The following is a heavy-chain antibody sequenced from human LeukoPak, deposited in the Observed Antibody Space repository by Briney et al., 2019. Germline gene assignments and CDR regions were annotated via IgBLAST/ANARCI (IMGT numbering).Heavy chain of an antibody. Sequence: SETLSLTCGVSGASISSSNWWSWVRQAPGKGLEWIGEIYYSGSTNYNPSLKGRVTISVDTSKNQFSLKLSSVTAADTAVYYCARQTAMAALYYYYYMDVWGKGTTVTVSS. CDR2: IYYSGST. CDR1: GASISSSNW. V-gene: IGHV4-4*02. CDR3: ARQTAMAALYYYYYMDV. D-gene: IGHD5-18*01. J-gene: IGHJ6*03.